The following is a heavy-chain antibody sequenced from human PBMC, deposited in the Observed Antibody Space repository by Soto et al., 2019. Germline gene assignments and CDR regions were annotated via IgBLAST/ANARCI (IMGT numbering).Heavy chain of an antibody. D-gene: IGHD2-8*01. CDR2: IVVGSGNT. Sequence: GASVKVSCKASGFTFTSSAVQWVRQARGQRLEWIGWIVVGSGNTNYAQKFQERVTITRDMSTSTAYMELSSLRSEDTAVYYCAATQPDIVLIVYAADYYGMDVWGQGTTVTVSS. J-gene: IGHJ6*02. CDR3: AATQPDIVLIVYAADYYGMDV. V-gene: IGHV1-58*01. CDR1: GFTFTSSA.